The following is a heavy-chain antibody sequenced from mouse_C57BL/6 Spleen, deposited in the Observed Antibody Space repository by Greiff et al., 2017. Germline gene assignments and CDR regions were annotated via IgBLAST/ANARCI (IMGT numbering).Heavy chain of an antibody. V-gene: IGHV1-42*01. CDR2: INPSTGGT. D-gene: IGHD1-1*01. J-gene: IGHJ2*01. Sequence: VQLQQSGPELVKPGASVKISCKASGYSFTGYYMNWVKQSPEKSLEWIGEINPSTGGTTYNQKFKAKATLTVDKSSSTAYMQLKSLTSEDSAVYYCARADYGSSYFDDWGQGTTLTVSS. CDR1: GYSFTGYY. CDR3: ARADYGSSYFDD.